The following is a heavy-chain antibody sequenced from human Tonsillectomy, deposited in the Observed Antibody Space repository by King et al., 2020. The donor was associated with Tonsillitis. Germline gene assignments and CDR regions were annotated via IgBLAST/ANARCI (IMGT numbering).Heavy chain of an antibody. CDR3: ARVIGSSTYYPDY. CDR1: GASFSGYH. D-gene: IGHD3-22*01. CDR2: INHSGST. Sequence: VQLQQWGAGLLKPSETLSLTCAVYGASFSGYHWSWIRQPPGKGLEWIGEINHSGSTNYNPSLKSRVTISVDTSMNQFSLKLNSVTAADTAVNYCARVIGSSTYYPDYWGQGTLVTVSS. J-gene: IGHJ4*02. V-gene: IGHV4-34*01.